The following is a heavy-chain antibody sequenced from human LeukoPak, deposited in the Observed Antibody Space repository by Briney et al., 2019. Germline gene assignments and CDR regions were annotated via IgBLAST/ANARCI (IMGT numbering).Heavy chain of an antibody. CDR1: GFTFSNLW. V-gene: IGHV3-15*01. CDR2: IKSRTDGGAT. Sequence: GGSLRLSCAASGFTFSNLWMTWVRQAPGKGLEWVGRIKSRTDGGATDYAAPVKGRFTISRDDSKNTLYLQMHSLKTEDTAVYYCSTYTSGSVSYWGQGTLVTVSS. J-gene: IGHJ4*02. D-gene: IGHD6-19*01. CDR3: STYTSGSVSY.